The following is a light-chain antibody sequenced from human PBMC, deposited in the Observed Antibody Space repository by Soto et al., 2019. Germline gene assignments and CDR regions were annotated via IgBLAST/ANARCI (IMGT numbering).Light chain of an antibody. CDR1: QTVSGSY. CDR2: GAS. Sequence: EIVLTQSPGTLSLSPGERATLSCRSSQTVSGSYLAWYQQKPGQAPRLLIYGASSRTTGFPDRFSGSGSGTDFTLTISRLESEDFAVYYCQQYGDSPTFGQGTKVEIK. J-gene: IGKJ1*01. V-gene: IGKV3-20*01. CDR3: QQYGDSPT.